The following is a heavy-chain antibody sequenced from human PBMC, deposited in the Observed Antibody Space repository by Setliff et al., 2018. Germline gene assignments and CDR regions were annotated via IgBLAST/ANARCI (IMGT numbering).Heavy chain of an antibody. V-gene: IGHV4-4*08. CDR1: GDSIYNHL. D-gene: IGHD2-15*01. J-gene: IGHJ4*02. CDR2: IYSTGST. CDR3: ARGLNSVSWTFAY. Sequence: PSETLSLTCTVSGDSIYNHLWSWVRQPPGKGLEWIGYIYSTGSTNYNPSLKSRVAISIDTSKNQFSLKVNSVTAADTAIYYCARGLNSVSWTFAYWGQGSLVTVSS.